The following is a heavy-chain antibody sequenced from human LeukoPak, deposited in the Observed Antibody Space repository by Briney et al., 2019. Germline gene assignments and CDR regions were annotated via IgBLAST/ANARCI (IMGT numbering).Heavy chain of an antibody. J-gene: IGHJ5*02. D-gene: IGHD3-10*01. CDR1: GGSISSGGYY. Sequence: SQTLSLTCTVSGGSISSGGYYRSWIRQHPGKGLEWIGYIYYSGSTYYNPSLKSRVTISVDTSKNQFSLKLSSVTAADTAVYYCAREYGSGLVGWFDPWGQGTLVTVSS. CDR2: IYYSGST. V-gene: IGHV4-31*03. CDR3: AREYGSGLVGWFDP.